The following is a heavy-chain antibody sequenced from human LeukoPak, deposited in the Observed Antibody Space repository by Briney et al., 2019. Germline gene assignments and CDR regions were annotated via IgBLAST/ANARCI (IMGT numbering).Heavy chain of an antibody. CDR2: ISYDGSNK. CDR3: AKDRDSYYYYGMDV. J-gene: IGHJ6*02. V-gene: IGHV3-30*18. D-gene: IGHD3/OR15-3a*01. CDR1: GFTFSSYG. Sequence: GRSLRLSCAASGFTFSSYGVHWVRQAPGKGLEWVAVISYDGSNKYYADSVKGRFTISRDNSKNTLYLQMNSLRAEDTAVYYCAKDRDSYYYYGMDVWGQGTTVTVSS.